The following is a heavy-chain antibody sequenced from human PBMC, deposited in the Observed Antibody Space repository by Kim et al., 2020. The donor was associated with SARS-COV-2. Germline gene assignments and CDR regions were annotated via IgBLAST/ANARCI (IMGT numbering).Heavy chain of an antibody. CDR2: IWYDGSNK. CDR1: GFTFSSYG. Sequence: GGSLRLSCAASGFTFSSYGMHWVRQAPGKGLEWVAVIWYDGSNKYYADSVKGRFTISRDNSKNTLYLQMNSLRAEDTAVYYCAREVLNNFDWFHHGMDVWRRGTSVTVS. V-gene: IGHV3-33*01. D-gene: IGHD3-9*01. J-gene: IGHJ6*02. CDR3: AREVLNNFDWFHHGMDV.